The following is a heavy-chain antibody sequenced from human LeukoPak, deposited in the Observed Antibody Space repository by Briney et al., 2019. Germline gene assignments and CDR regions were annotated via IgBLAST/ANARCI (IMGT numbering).Heavy chain of an antibody. CDR2: IYHSGST. CDR1: GGSISSSNW. J-gene: IGHJ4*02. CDR3: ARDAYDSSGYSFDY. Sequence: SGTLSLTCAVSGGSISSSNWWSWVRQPPGKGLEWIGEIYHSGSTNYNPSLKSRVTISVDKSKNQFSLKLSSVTAADTAVYYCARDAYDSSGYSFDYWGQGTLVTVSS. D-gene: IGHD3-22*01. V-gene: IGHV4-4*02.